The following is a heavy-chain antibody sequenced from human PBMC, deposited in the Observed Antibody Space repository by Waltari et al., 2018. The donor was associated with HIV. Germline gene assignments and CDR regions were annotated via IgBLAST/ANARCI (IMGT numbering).Heavy chain of an antibody. CDR2: ISSTSNTI. CDR1: GFPFCSYS. J-gene: IGHJ6*02. D-gene: IGHD2-15*01. Sequence: EVQLVESRGGLVQPGGSLRPSCAASGFPFCSYSTTWVRQAPGKGLELVSYISSTSNTIYYADSVKGRFTVSRDNAKNSLSLQMNSLRAEDTAVYFCAKEVVALPHYYYYGLDVWGQGTTVTVSS. V-gene: IGHV3-48*04. CDR3: AKEVVALPHYYYYGLDV.